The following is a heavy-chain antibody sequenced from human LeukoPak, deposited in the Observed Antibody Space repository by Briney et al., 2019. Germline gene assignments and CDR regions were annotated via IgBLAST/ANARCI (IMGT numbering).Heavy chain of an antibody. J-gene: IGHJ3*02. Sequence: ASVKVSCKASGYTFTGYYMHWVRQAPGQGLEWMGWINPNSGGTNYAQKFQGRVTMTRDTSISTAYMELSRLRSDDTAVYYCASKMSTWELAPQSDAFDIWGQGTMVTVSS. CDR3: ASKMSTWELAPQSDAFDI. CDR2: INPNSGGT. V-gene: IGHV1-2*02. CDR1: GYTFTGYY. D-gene: IGHD1-26*01.